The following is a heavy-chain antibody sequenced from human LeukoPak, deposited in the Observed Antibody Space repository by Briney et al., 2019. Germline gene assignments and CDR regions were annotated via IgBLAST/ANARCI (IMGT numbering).Heavy chain of an antibody. Sequence: SGPALVKPTQTLTLTFTFSGFSLGTSGMCVSWIRQPPGKALEWLALIDWDDDKYYSTSLKTRLTISKDTSKNQVVLTMTNMDPVDTPTYYCARTQWELLGEYYFDYWGQGTLVTVSS. CDR1: GFSLGTSGMC. V-gene: IGHV2-70*01. CDR3: ARTQWELLGEYYFDY. CDR2: IDWDDDK. D-gene: IGHD1-26*01. J-gene: IGHJ4*02.